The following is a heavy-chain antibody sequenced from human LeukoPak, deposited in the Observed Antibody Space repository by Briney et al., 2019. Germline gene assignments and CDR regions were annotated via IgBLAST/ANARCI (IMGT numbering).Heavy chain of an antibody. V-gene: IGHV4-34*01. CDR2: INHSGST. CDR1: GGSFSGYY. D-gene: IGHD2-21*01. Sequence: SETLSLTCAVYGGSFSGYYWSGIRQPPGKGLEWIGEINHSGSTNYNPSLKSRVTISVDTSKNQFSLKLSSVTAADTAVYYCACGVFPRPLDAFDIWGQGTMVTVSS. CDR3: ACGVFPRPLDAFDI. J-gene: IGHJ3*02.